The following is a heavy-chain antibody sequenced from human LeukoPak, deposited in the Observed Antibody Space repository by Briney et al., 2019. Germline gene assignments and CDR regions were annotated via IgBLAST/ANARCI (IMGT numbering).Heavy chain of an antibody. J-gene: IGHJ6*02. CDR2: INSDGSST. Sequence: PGGSLRLSCAASGFTFSSYWMHWVRQAPGKGLVWVSRINSDGSSTSYADSVKGRFTISRDNAKNTLYLQMNSLRAEDTAVYYCAREGWDYGDSGYYGMDVWGQGTTVTVSS. CDR3: AREGWDYGDSGYYGMDV. V-gene: IGHV3-74*01. CDR1: GFTFSSYW. D-gene: IGHD4-17*01.